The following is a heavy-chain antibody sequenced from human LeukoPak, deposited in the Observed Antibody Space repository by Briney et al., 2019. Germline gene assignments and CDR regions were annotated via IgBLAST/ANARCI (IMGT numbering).Heavy chain of an antibody. D-gene: IGHD1-26*01. CDR1: GSTFSIYG. Sequence: GGSLRLSCAASGSTFSIYGMSWVRQAPGKGLEWVSYISTGGAMTNYAESVTGRFTISRDNDNNSLYLQMNSLTADDTGVYYCARDPYSVTYYPHGAFDLWGQGTMVTVSS. CDR2: ISTGGAMT. CDR3: ARDPYSVTYYPHGAFDL. J-gene: IGHJ3*01. V-gene: IGHV3-48*01.